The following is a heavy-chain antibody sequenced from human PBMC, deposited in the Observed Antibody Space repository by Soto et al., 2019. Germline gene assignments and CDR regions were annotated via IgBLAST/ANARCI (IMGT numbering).Heavy chain of an antibody. D-gene: IGHD3-10*01. CDR2: IYYSGST. J-gene: IGHJ6*03. CDR1: GGSISSSSYY. V-gene: IGHV4-39*01. CDR3: ARLDYYGSGSYLYYMDV. Sequence: SETLSLTCTVSGGSISSSSYYWGWIRQPPGKGLEWIGSIYYSGSTYYNPSLKSRVTISVDTSKNQFSLKLSSVTAADTAVYYCARLDYYGSGSYLYYMDVWGKGTTVT.